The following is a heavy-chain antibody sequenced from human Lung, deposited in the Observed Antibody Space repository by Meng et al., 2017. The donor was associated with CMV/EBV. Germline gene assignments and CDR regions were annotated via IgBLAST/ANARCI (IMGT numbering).Heavy chain of an antibody. V-gene: IGHV4-39*07. CDR2: IYYSGST. J-gene: IGHJ3*02. D-gene: IGHD3-22*01. CDR3: AKENYDSSGDDAFDI. CDR1: GGSISSSSYY. Sequence: SETLSLTCTVSGGSISSSSYYWGWIRQPPGKGLEWIGSIYYSGSTYYNPSLKSRVTISVDTSKNQFSLKLSSVTAADTAAYYCAKENYDSSGDDAFDIWGQGTXVTVSS.